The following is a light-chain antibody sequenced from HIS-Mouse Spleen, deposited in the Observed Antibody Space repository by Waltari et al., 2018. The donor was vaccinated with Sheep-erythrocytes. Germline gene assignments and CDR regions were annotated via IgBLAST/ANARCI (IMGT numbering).Light chain of an antibody. CDR1: KLGDKY. CDR2: QDS. CDR3: QAWDSSTYV. J-gene: IGLJ1*01. V-gene: IGLV3-1*01. Sequence: SYELTQPPSVSVSPGQTASITCSGDKLGDKYACWYQQKPGQAPVLVIYQDSKRPSGFPGRFSGSNSGNTATLTISGTQAMDDADYYCQAWDSSTYVFGTGTKVTVL.